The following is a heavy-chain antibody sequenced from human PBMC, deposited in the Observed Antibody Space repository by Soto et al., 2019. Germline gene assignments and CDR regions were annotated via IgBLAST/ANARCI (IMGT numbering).Heavy chain of an antibody. CDR1: GGTFSSYA. CDR2: IIPIFGTA. D-gene: IGHD2-2*01. Sequence: GASVKVSCKASGGTFSSYAISWVRQAPGQGLEWMGGIIPIFGTANYAQKFQGRVTITADKSTSTAYMELSSLRSEDTAVYYCASRYCSSTRCYAAPFPNWFDPRGQGTLVTVSS. V-gene: IGHV1-69*06. CDR3: ASRYCSSTRCYAAPFPNWFDP. J-gene: IGHJ5*02.